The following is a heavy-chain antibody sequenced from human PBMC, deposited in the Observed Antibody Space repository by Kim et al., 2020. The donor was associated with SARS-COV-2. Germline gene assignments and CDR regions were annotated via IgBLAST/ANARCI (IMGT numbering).Heavy chain of an antibody. Sequence: GGSLRLSCAASGFTFSSYGMHWVRQAPGKGLEWVAVIWYDGSNKYYADSVKGRFTISRDNSKNTLYLQMNSLRAEDTAVYYCASGDYYGSGSSGDAFDIWGQGTMVTVSS. V-gene: IGHV3-33*01. CDR3: ASGDYYGSGSSGDAFDI. J-gene: IGHJ3*02. CDR2: IWYDGSNK. D-gene: IGHD3-10*01. CDR1: GFTFSSYG.